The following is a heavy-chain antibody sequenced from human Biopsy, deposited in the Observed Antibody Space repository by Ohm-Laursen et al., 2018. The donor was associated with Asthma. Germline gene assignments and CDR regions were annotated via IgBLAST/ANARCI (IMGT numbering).Heavy chain of an antibody. CDR3: AKDVFPGWELRRGPDY. CDR1: GFTFSNYG. V-gene: IGHV3-30*18. CDR2: ISFDGSNK. J-gene: IGHJ4*02. Sequence: SLRLSCAAPGFTFSNYGMHWVRQAPGNGLDWVAVISFDGSNKNYTDSVKGRFTISRDNSRNTLHLQMNSLRAEDTAVYYCAKDVFPGWELRRGPDYWGQGTLVTVSS. D-gene: IGHD1-26*01.